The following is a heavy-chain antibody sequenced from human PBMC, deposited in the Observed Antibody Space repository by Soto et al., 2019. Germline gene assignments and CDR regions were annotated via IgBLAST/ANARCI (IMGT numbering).Heavy chain of an antibody. D-gene: IGHD5-12*01. V-gene: IGHV4-39*01. J-gene: IGHJ4*02. CDR3: ARQGEYSGYDSAWFDY. CDR2: IYYSGST. Sequence: QLQLQESGPGLVKPSETLSLTCTVSGGSISSSSYYWGWIRQPPGKGLEWIGSIYYSGSTYYNPSLKSRVTISVDTSKNQFSLKLSSVTAADTAVYYCARQGEYSGYDSAWFDYWGQGTLVTVSS. CDR1: GGSISSSSYY.